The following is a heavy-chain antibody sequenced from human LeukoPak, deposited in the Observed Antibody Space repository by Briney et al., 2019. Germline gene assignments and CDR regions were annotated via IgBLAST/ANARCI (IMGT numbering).Heavy chain of an antibody. CDR1: GGSISGYY. CDR3: ARDRVSPLSSYYMDV. J-gene: IGHJ6*03. Sequence: PSETLSLTCNVSGGSISGYYWNWIRQPPGKGLEWIGYIYYSGSTNYNPSLKSRVTMSVDTSKNQFSLKLSSVTAADTAVYYCARDRVSPLSSYYMDVWGKGTTVTVSS. CDR2: IYYSGST. D-gene: IGHD6-6*01. V-gene: IGHV4-59*12.